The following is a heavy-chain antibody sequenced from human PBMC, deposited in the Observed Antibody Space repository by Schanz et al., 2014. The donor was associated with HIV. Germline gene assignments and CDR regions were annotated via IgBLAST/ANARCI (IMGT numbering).Heavy chain of an antibody. Sequence: EVQLVESGGDLILPGESLILSCAASGFLVSTRCMSWVRQAPGRGLEWVSVIWRGGSTDYARSVEGRATITRDHSQNTLYLQIDRLRVDDTAGYYGARAGDDGVAFGYFAVWGRGAPVSVS. CDR1: GFLVSTRC. V-gene: IGHV3-53*01. J-gene: IGHJ2*01. CDR2: IWRGGST. CDR3: ARAGDDGVAFGYFAV. D-gene: IGHD3-3*01.